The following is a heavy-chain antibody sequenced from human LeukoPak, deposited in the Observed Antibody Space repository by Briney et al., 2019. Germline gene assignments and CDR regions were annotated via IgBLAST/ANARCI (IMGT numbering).Heavy chain of an antibody. J-gene: IGHJ4*02. CDR1: GFTFSSYW. V-gene: IGHV3-7*01. Sequence: GGSLRLSCAASGFTFSSYWMSWVRQAPGKGLEWVANIKQDGSEKYYVDSVKGRFTISRDNAKNSLYLQMNSLRAEDTAVYYCARAQYDYVWGSYRPPFDYWGQGTPVTVSS. D-gene: IGHD3-16*02. CDR3: ARAQYDYVWGSYRPPFDY. CDR2: IKQDGSEK.